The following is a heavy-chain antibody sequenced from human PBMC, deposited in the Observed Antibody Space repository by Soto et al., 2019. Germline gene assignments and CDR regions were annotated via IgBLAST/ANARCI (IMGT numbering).Heavy chain of an antibody. V-gene: IGHV3-73*02. Sequence: EVQLVESGGGLVQPGGSLKLSCAVSGFAFTGSAMHWVRQASGKGLEWVGSVSIRGKSYATSYAESVKGRFTISRDDARDMTYLGMSSRRTDYTAVDYCAPLTNGLFGSYVCPYMDVWDKGTAVIVSS. CDR1: GFAFTGSA. CDR3: APLTNGLFGSYVCPYMDV. CDR2: VSIRGKSYAT. D-gene: IGHD2-15*01. J-gene: IGHJ6*03.